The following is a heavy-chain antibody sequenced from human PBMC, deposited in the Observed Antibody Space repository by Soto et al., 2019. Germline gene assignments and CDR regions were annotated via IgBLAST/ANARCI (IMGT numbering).Heavy chain of an antibody. D-gene: IGHD1-1*01. CDR1: GFSLSTSGVG. CDR2: IYWDDDK. CDR3: ARIERYLQGNYY. Sequence: SGPTLVNPTQTLTLTCTFSGFSLSTSGVGVGWIRQPPGKALEWLALIYWDDDKPYSTYLKSRLTITKDTSKNQVVLTMTNMDPVDTATYYCARIERYLQGNYYWGQGTLVTVSS. V-gene: IGHV2-5*02. J-gene: IGHJ4*02.